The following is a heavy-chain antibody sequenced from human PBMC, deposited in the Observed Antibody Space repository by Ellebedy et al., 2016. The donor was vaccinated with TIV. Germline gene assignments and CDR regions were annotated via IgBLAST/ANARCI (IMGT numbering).Heavy chain of an antibody. J-gene: IGHJ3*02. Sequence: SGPTLVNPTQTLTLTCTFSGFSLSTSGVGVGWIRQPPGKALESLAPIYWDDDKRYSPSLKSRLPITKDTPTNQVVLTMTNMDPVDTATYYCAHKDGVGATGAGAFDIWGQGTMVTVSS. CDR1: GFSLSTSGVG. CDR2: IYWDDDK. CDR3: AHKDGVGATGAGAFDI. D-gene: IGHD1-26*01. V-gene: IGHV2-5*02.